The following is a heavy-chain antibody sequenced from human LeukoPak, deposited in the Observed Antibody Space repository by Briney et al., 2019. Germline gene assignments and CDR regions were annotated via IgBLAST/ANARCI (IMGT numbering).Heavy chain of an antibody. Sequence: ASETLSLTCTVSGGSISSSSYYWGWIRQPPGKGLEWIGSIYYSGSTYYNPSLKSRVTISVDTSKNQFSLKLSSVTAAGTAVYSCARHRSRASSGSWYYDILTGYQDQPYYFDYWGQGTLVTVSS. CDR1: GGSISSSSYY. V-gene: IGHV4-39*01. CDR3: ARHRSRASSGSWYYDILTGYQDQPYYFDY. D-gene: IGHD3-9*01. CDR2: IYYSGST. J-gene: IGHJ4*02.